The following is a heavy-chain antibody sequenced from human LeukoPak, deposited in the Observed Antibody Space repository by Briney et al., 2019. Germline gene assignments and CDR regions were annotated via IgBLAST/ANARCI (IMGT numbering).Heavy chain of an antibody. D-gene: IGHD1-26*01. CDR2: ISGSGGST. CDR1: GFTFSSYG. Sequence: GGSLRLSCAASGFTFSSYGMSWVRQAPGKGLEWVSAISGSGGSTYYADSVKGRFTISRDNSKNTLYLQMNSLRAEDTAVYYCAKSGGATAEYYYYYMDVWGKGTTVTISS. J-gene: IGHJ6*03. V-gene: IGHV3-23*01. CDR3: AKSGGATAEYYYYYMDV.